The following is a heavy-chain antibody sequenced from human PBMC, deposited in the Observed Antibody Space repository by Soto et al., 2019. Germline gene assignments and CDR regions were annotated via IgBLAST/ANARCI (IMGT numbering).Heavy chain of an antibody. CDR2: ISSSSYI. J-gene: IGHJ6*02. D-gene: IGHD6-19*01. V-gene: IGHV3-21*01. CDR1: GFTFSSYS. CDR3: ARDYQWPDYYYYYGMDV. Sequence: GGSLRLSCAASGFTFSSYSMNWVRQAPGKGLEWVSSISSSSYIYYADSVKGRFTISRDNAKNSLYLQMNSLRAEDAAVYYCARDYQWPDYYYYYGMDVWGQGTTVTVSS.